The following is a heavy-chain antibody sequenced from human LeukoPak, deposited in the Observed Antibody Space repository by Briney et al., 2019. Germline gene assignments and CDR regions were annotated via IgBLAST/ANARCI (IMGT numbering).Heavy chain of an antibody. CDR3: AKGSSTSCERSYVDY. Sequence: SCAAXXFSXXSYGMHWVRQAPGKGLEWVAXVRYDRSDKYYADSVKGRFTIYRDNSKKKMYMQMNSLRAEDTAVYYCAKGSSTSCERSYVDYWGQGTLVTVSS. D-gene: IGHD2-2*01. V-gene: IGHV3-30*02. J-gene: IGHJ4*02. CDR2: VRYDRSDK. CDR1: XFSXXSYG.